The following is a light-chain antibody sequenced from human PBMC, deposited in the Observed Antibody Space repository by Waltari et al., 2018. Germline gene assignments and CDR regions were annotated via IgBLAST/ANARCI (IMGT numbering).Light chain of an antibody. J-gene: IGLJ3*02. V-gene: IGLV2-8*01. CDR2: DVN. Sequence: QSVLTQPPSASGSPGQPVTISCTGSSSDVGGYNSVSWYQRHPGKAPKLMIYDVNKRPSGVPDRFSGSKSGNTASLTVSGLQVEDEGDYYCGSYADTSTWVFGGGTSLTVL. CDR1: SSDVGGYNS. CDR3: GSYADTSTWV.